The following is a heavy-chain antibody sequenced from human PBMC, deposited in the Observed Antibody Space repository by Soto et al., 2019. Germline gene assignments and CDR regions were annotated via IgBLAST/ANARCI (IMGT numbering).Heavy chain of an antibody. V-gene: IGHV4-59*08. CDR1: GGSISSYY. D-gene: IGHD6-19*01. CDR2: IYYSGST. J-gene: IGHJ4*02. CDR3: ARHRGSGWYDLGY. Sequence: PSETLSLTCTVSGGSISSYYWSWIRQPPGKGLEWIGYIYYSGSTNYNPSLKSRVTISVDTSKNQFSLKLSSVTAADTAVYYCARHRGSGWYDLGYWGQGTLVPVSS.